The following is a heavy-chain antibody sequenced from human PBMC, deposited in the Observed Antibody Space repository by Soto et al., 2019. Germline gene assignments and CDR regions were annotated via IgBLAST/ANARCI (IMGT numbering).Heavy chain of an antibody. CDR3: LRASWNYYYYGMDI. Sequence: EVQLVESGGGLVQPGGSLKLSCAASGFTFSDSAMHWVRQASRKGLEWVGRIRSKALSYATAYAASVQGRFTISRDDSENTAYLQMNSLKTEDTAVYYCLRASWNYYYYGMDIWGQGTTVTVSS. D-gene: IGHD1-1*01. CDR2: IRSKALSYAT. V-gene: IGHV3-73*02. J-gene: IGHJ6*02. CDR1: GFTFSDSA.